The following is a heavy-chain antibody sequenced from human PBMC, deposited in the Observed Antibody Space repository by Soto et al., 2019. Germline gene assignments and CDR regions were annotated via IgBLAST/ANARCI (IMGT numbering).Heavy chain of an antibody. CDR1: GYSLTSYW. CDR3: ARLNTVVTETNYGMDV. Sequence: PGESLKISCKGSGYSLTSYWIGWVRQMPGKGLEWMGIIYPGDSDTRYSPSFQGQVTISADKSISTAYLQWSSLKASDTAMYYCARLNTVVTETNYGMDVWGQGTTVTVSS. D-gene: IGHD2-15*01. J-gene: IGHJ6*02. V-gene: IGHV5-51*01. CDR2: IYPGDSDT.